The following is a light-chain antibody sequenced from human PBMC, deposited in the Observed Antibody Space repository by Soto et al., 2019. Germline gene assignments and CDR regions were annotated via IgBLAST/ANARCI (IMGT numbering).Light chain of an antibody. CDR3: QQYNTFPWS. Sequence: EIVLTQSPGTLSLSPGERATLSCRASQSVSSIHLAWYQQKPGQAPRLLIYSASSRATGIPDRFSGSGSGTDFTLTISSLQPDDFATYHCQQYNTFPWSFGQGTKVDIK. V-gene: IGKV3-20*01. J-gene: IGKJ1*01. CDR2: SAS. CDR1: QSVSSIH.